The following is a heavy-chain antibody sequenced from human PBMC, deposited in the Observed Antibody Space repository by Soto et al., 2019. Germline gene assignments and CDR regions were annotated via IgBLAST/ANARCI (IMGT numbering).Heavy chain of an antibody. D-gene: IGHD1-1*01. V-gene: IGHV3-33*01. CDR3: ARGVAGTIGY. Sequence: QVQLVESGGGVVQPGRSPRLSCAASGFTFSSYGMHWVRQAPGKGLEWVAVIWYDGSNKYYADSVKGRFTISRDNSKNTLYLQMNSLRAEDTAVYYCARGVAGTIGYWGQGTLVTVSS. J-gene: IGHJ4*02. CDR2: IWYDGSNK. CDR1: GFTFSSYG.